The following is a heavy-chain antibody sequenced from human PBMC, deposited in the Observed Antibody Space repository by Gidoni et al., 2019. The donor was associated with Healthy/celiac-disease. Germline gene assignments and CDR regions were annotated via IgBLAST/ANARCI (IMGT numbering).Heavy chain of an antibody. CDR1: GFPFNNDW. CDR2: IKTKTEGGTT. J-gene: IGHJ4*02. CDR3: STGPLWVGETGPFDY. D-gene: IGHD3-10*01. Sequence: EVQLVESGGGSVKPGGSLRLSCAASGFPFNNDWMTWVRQAPGKGLEWVGSIKTKTEGGTTDYGASVKGRFTVSRDDSKNTAYLQMSSLKTEDTAVYYCSTGPLWVGETGPFDYWGQGSLVTVSS. V-gene: IGHV3-15*01.